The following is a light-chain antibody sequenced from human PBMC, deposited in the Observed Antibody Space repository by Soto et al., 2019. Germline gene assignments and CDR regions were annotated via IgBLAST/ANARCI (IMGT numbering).Light chain of an antibody. CDR3: YSYVSSDTYV. V-gene: IGLV2-23*02. CDR1: SSDVGSYNL. CDR2: EVN. Sequence: QSALTQPASVSGSPGQSITISCTGTSSDVGSYNLVSWYQQHPGKAPKLIIYEVNKRPSGVSNRFSGSKSGNTASLTISGLQAEDEADYYCYSYVSSDTYVFGTGTKLTVL. J-gene: IGLJ1*01.